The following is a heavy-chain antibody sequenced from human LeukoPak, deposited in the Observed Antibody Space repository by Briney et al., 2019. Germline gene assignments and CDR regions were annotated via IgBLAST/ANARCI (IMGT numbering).Heavy chain of an antibody. Sequence: SVKVSCKASGGTFSSYAISWVRQAPGQGLEWMGGIVPMFGTANYAQKFQGRVTITTEESTSTAYMELSSLGSEDTAMYYCARVFARGGEISGSYYYYWGQGTLVTVSS. J-gene: IGHJ4*02. V-gene: IGHV1-69*05. CDR2: IVPMFGTA. D-gene: IGHD1-26*01. CDR3: ARVFARGGEISGSYYYY. CDR1: GGTFSSYA.